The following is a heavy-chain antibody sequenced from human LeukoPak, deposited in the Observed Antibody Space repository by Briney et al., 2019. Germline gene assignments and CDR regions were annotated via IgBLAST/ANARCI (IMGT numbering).Heavy chain of an antibody. CDR1: GFTFSSYW. CDR2: ISSGSSTI. V-gene: IGHV3-48*01. Sequence: GGSLRLSCAASGFTFSSYWMNWARQAPGKGLEWVSYISSGSSTIYYADSVKGRFTISRDNAKSSLYLQMNSLRAEDTAVYYCARDPGGLAGADVDYWGQGTLVTVSS. D-gene: IGHD3/OR15-3a*01. J-gene: IGHJ4*02. CDR3: ARDPGGLAGADVDY.